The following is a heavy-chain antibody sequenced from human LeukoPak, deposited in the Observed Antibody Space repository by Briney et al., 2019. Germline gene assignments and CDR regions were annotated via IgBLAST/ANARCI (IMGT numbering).Heavy chain of an antibody. V-gene: IGHV4-59*01. D-gene: IGHD6-19*01. CDR2: IYYSGST. CDR1: GGSISSYY. J-gene: IGHJ5*02. CDR3: ASRKSDGSGWTFDP. Sequence: SETLSLTCTVSGGSISSYYWSWIRQPPGKGLEWIGYIYYSGSTNYNPSLKSRVTISVDTSKNQFSLKLSSVTTADTAVYYCASRKSDGSGWTFDPWGQGILVTVSS.